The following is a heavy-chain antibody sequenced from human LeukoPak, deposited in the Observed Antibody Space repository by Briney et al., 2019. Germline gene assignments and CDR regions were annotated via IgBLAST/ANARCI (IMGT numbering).Heavy chain of an antibody. CDR3: ARLTDETSYYYYYMDV. D-gene: IGHD1-14*01. Sequence: ASVKVSCKASGYTFTGYYMHWVRQAPGQGLEWMGWINPNSGGTNYAQKFQGRVTMTRDTSISTAYMELSRLRPDDTAVYYCARLTDETSYYYYYMDVWGKGTTVTVSS. J-gene: IGHJ6*03. CDR1: GYTFTGYY. CDR2: INPNSGGT. V-gene: IGHV1-2*02.